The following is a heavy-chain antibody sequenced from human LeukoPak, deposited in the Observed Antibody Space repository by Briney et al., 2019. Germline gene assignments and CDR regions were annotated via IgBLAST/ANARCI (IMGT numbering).Heavy chain of an antibody. V-gene: IGHV1-2*02. CDR2: INPNSGGT. CDR3: ARGPPLRYFDWLFHESYFDY. J-gene: IGHJ4*02. CDR1: GYTFTGYY. Sequence: ASVKVSCKASGYTFTGYYMHWVRQAPGQGLEWMGWINPNSGGTNYAQKLQGRVTMTRDTSISTAYMELSRLRSDDTAVYYCARGPPLRYFDWLFHESYFDYWGQGTLVTVSS. D-gene: IGHD3-9*01.